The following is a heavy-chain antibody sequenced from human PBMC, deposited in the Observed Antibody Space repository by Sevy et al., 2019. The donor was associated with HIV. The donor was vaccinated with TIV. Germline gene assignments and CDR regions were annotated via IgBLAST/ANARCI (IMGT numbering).Heavy chain of an antibody. CDR1: GFTFGDYA. D-gene: IGHD6-13*01. Sequence: GGFLRLSCTASGFTFGDYAMNWFRQAPGKGLEWVGFIRSKAYGGTTEYAASVKGRFTISRDDSKSIAYLQMNSLKTEDTAVYYCTRVGGIAAAGTGEVYWGQGTLVTVSS. V-gene: IGHV3-49*03. CDR3: TRVGGIAAAGTGEVY. J-gene: IGHJ4*02. CDR2: IRSKAYGGTT.